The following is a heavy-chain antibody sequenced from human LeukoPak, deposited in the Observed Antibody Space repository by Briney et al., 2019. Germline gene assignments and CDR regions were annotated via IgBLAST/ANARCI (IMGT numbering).Heavy chain of an antibody. Sequence: SETLSLTCTVSGGSISSYYWSWIRQPPGKGLEWIGYIYNSGSTSYSPSLKSRVTISVDTSKNQFSLKLSSVTAADTAVYYCAAITGTKSGALDIWGRGTMVTVS. J-gene: IGHJ3*02. CDR2: IYNSGST. V-gene: IGHV4-4*09. CDR3: AAITGTKSGALDI. CDR1: GGSISSYY. D-gene: IGHD1-7*01.